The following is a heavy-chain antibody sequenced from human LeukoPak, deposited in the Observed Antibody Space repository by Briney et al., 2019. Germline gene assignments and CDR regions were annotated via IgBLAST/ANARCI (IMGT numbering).Heavy chain of an antibody. CDR1: GFTFKNYG. Sequence: GGSLRLSCAASGFTFKNYGMNWVRQAPRKGLEWVSAITSSGDSTYYADSVKGRFTISRDNSKNTLYLQMNSLSAEDTAVYYCAKAYGSGSYYADYYYMDVWGKGTTVTISS. V-gene: IGHV3-23*01. CDR3: AKAYGSGSYYADYYYMDV. CDR2: ITSSGDST. J-gene: IGHJ6*03. D-gene: IGHD3-10*01.